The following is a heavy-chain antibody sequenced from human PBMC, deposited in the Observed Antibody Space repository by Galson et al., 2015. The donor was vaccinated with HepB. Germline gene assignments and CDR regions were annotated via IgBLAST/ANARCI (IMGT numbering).Heavy chain of an antibody. Sequence: QVQLQESGPGLVKPSETLSLTCTVSGGSISSGDYYWSWIRQHPGKGLEWIGYIFHSGSTYYNPSLKSRVTISVDTSKNHISLKVNSVTAADTAVCYCARDRDPGMGDCWGQGTLVTVSS. J-gene: IGHJ4*02. V-gene: IGHV4-31*03. D-gene: IGHD1-14*01. CDR1: GGSISSGDYY. CDR3: ARDRDPGMGDC. CDR2: IFHSGST.